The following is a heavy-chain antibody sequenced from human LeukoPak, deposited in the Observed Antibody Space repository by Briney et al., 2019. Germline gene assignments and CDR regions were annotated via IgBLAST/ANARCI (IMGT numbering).Heavy chain of an antibody. CDR1: GYTFTSYG. V-gene: IGHV1-18*01. D-gene: IGHD3-16*01. J-gene: IGHJ4*02. CDR2: ISAYNGNT. Sequence: ASVKVSCKASGYTFTSYGISWVRQAPGQGLEWMGWISAYNGNTNYAQKLQGRVTMTTDTSTSTAYMELRSLRSDDTAVYYCARGSPITLGRDFFDYWGQGTLVTVSS. CDR3: ARGSPITLGRDFFDY.